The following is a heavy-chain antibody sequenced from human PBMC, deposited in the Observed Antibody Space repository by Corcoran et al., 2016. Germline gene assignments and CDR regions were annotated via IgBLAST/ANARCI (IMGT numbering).Heavy chain of an antibody. V-gene: IGHV1-2*04. CDR2: INPNSGDT. J-gene: IGHJ4*02. CDR3: ACVRGYSGYGPFDF. D-gene: IGHD5-12*01. Sequence: QVQLVQSGAEVKRPGASVKVSCKASGYTFTGYYMHWVRQAPGQGLEWMGWINPNSGDTNYAQNFQGWVTMTRDTSISTAYMELSRLRSDDTAIYYCACVRGYSGYGPFDFWGQGTLVTVSS. CDR1: GYTFTGYY.